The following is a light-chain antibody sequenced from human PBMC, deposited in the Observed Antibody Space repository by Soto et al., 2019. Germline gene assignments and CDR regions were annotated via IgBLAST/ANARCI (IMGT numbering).Light chain of an antibody. CDR3: QKYNSAPWT. CDR1: QGISNY. V-gene: IGKV1-27*01. Sequence: DIQMTQSPVSLSASVGDRVTITCRASQGISNYLAWYQQKPGKVPKLLIYAASTLQSGVPSRFSGSGSGADVTLTISGLQPEDVSTYYCQKYNSAPWTFGQGTKVEIK. J-gene: IGKJ1*01. CDR2: AAS.